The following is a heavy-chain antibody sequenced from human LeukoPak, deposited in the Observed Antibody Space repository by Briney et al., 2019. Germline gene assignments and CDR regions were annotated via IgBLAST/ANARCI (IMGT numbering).Heavy chain of an antibody. CDR1: GFTFSSYR. V-gene: IGHV3-74*01. J-gene: IGHJ6*02. D-gene: IGHD5-18*01. CDR2: INSDGSRT. Sequence: PGGSLRLSCAASGFTFSSYRMHWVRQPPGQGMGWVSRINSDGSRTSYEDSVKRRSTIPRDNAKNTLYLQMNSLTAEDTAVYYCARAIPDRGYSYGYDYYYGMDVWGQGTTVTVSS. CDR3: ARAIPDRGYSYGYDYYYGMDV.